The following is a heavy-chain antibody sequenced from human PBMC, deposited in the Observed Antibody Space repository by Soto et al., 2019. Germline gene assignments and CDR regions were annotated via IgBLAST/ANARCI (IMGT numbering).Heavy chain of an antibody. CDR2: VYPSESNA. V-gene: IGHV5-51*01. CDR3: TKGATSPFDS. D-gene: IGHD3-16*01. Sequence: PGEALKIPFHGTGYRFSRSWIGRGRQKPGKGLEWLGNVYPSESNARYSPAFEGQVTISADNSINNAYLKLLNLKASDTAIYYCTKGATSPFDSCGQRTRVTVSS. J-gene: IGHJ4*02. CDR1: GYRFSRSW.